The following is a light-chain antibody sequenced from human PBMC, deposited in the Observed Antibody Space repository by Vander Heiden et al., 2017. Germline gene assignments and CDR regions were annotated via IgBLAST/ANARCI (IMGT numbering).Light chain of an antibody. J-gene: IGLJ1*01. CDR3: CSYAGSYTYV. CDR2: DVS. Sequence: QSALTQPRPVSGSPGQSVTMSCTGTSSDVGGYNYVSWYQQHPGKAPKLMIYDVSERPSGVPDRFSGSKFGNTASLTISGLQAEDEADYFCCSYAGSYTYVFGTGTKVTVL. V-gene: IGLV2-11*01. CDR1: SSDVGGYNY.